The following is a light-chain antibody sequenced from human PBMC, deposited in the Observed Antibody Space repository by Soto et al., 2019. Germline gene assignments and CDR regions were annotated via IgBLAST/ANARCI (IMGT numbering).Light chain of an antibody. Sequence: EVLLTQSPATLSLSPGERATLSCRASQSVGNYLAWYQQKPGQAPRLLIYDASKRATDIPTRFSGSGSGTDFTLTISSLEPEDFAVYYCQQRNNWPRITFGQGTRLEI. CDR2: DAS. CDR3: QQRNNWPRIT. V-gene: IGKV3-11*01. J-gene: IGKJ5*01. CDR1: QSVGNY.